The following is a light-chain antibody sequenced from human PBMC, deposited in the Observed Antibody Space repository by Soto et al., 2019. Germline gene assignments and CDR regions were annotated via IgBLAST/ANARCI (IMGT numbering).Light chain of an antibody. CDR2: GAS. J-gene: IGKJ1*01. V-gene: IGKV3-15*01. CDR1: QSVSSN. CDR3: HQRSNWPWT. Sequence: EIVMTQSPATLSVSPGERAPLSCRASQSVSSNLAWYQQKPGQAPRLLIYGASTRATGIPARFSGSGSGTEFTLTISSLEPEDFAVYYCHQRSNWPWTFGQGTKVDIK.